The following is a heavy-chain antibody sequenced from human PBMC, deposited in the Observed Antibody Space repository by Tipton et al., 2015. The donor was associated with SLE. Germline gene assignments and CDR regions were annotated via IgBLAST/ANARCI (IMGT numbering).Heavy chain of an antibody. CDR1: GVSISSASYY. J-gene: IGHJ2*01. V-gene: IGHV4-61*02. CDR2: AYTTGSP. CDR3: ARQRGYYDGTPFPPWNFDL. D-gene: IGHD3-16*01. Sequence: TLSLTCTVSGVSISSASYYWNWIRQPAGKGLEWIGRAYTTGSPYYNPSLESRVAISMDTSKNQFSLKLNSVTAADTAVYFCARQRGYYDGTPFPPWNFDLWGRGTQVTVSS.